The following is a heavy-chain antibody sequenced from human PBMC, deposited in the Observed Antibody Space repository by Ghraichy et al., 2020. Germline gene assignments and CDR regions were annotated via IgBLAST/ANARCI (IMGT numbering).Heavy chain of an antibody. CDR2: IYYSGST. J-gene: IGHJ4*02. CDR3: ARHRSYDFWSGYFSISIPDFDY. V-gene: IGHV4-39*01. Sequence: ESLNISCTVSGGSISSSSYYWGWIRQPPGKGLEWIGSIYYSGSTYYNPSLKSRVTISVDTSKNQFSLKLSSVTAADTAVYYCARHRSYDFWSGYFSISIPDFDYWGQGTLVTVSS. CDR1: GGSISSSSYY. D-gene: IGHD3-3*01.